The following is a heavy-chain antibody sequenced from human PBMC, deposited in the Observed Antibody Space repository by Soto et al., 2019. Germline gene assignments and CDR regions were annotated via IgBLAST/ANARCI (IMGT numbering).Heavy chain of an antibody. CDR3: ARHGNLELGDWFDP. Sequence: GESLKISCKGSGYSFTTYWISWVRQMPGKGLEWMGRIDPSDSYTNYSPSFQGHVTISGDKSISTAYLQWSSLKASDTATYYCARHGNLELGDWFDPWGQGTLVTASS. J-gene: IGHJ5*02. V-gene: IGHV5-10-1*01. CDR1: GYSFTTYW. CDR2: IDPSDSYT. D-gene: IGHD1-7*01.